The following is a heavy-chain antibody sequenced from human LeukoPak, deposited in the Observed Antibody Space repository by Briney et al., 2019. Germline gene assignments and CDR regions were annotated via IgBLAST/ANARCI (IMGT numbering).Heavy chain of an antibody. D-gene: IGHD2-8*02. CDR2: IYYSGST. J-gene: IGHJ1*01. CDR3: ARLEVWPEYFQH. Sequence: KSSETLSLTCTVSGGSISSYYWSWIRQPPGKGLEWIGYIYYSGSTNYNPSLKSRVTISVDTSKNQFSLKLSSVTAADTAVYYCARLEVWPEYFQHWGQGTLVTVSS. V-gene: IGHV4-59*08. CDR1: GGSISSYY.